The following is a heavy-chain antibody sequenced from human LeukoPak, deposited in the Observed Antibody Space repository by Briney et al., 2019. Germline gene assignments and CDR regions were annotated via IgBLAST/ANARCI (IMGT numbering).Heavy chain of an antibody. CDR1: GFTFSSYS. Sequence: PGGSLRLSCAASGFTFSSYSMNWVRQALGKGLEWVSSISSSSSYIYYADSVKGRFTISRDNAKNSLYLQMNSLRAEDTAAYYCARARASYNPFDYWGQGTLVTVSS. CDR2: ISSSSSYI. V-gene: IGHV3-21*01. J-gene: IGHJ4*02. D-gene: IGHD5-24*01. CDR3: ARARASYNPFDY.